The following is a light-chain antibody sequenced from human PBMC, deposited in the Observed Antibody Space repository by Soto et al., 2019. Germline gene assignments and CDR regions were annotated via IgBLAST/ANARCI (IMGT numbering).Light chain of an antibody. CDR2: DVS. Sequence: EIVMTQSPATLAVSPGERATLSCRASQGVSSNLAWYQQKPGQAPRLLIYDVSTRASDIPARFSGSGSGTEFTLTFSSLQSEDFAVYYCQQYTNWPTWTFGQGTKVEIK. J-gene: IGKJ1*01. V-gene: IGKV3-15*01. CDR3: QQYTNWPTWT. CDR1: QGVSSN.